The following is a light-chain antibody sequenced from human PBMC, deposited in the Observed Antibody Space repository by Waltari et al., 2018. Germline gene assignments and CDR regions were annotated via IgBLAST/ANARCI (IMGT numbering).Light chain of an antibody. J-gene: IGLJ2*01. CDR2: DVG. CDR3: SSQSSNDVVL. Sequence: QSALTQPASVSGSPGQSVTIFCAGTSNDVGGYNSVSWYQEHPGQAPRVIIYDVGDRPSGVPVRSSGSKYGNTASRTISGPQAEAEADYYCSSQSSNDVVLFGGGTKLTVL. CDR1: SNDVGGYNS. V-gene: IGLV2-14*01.